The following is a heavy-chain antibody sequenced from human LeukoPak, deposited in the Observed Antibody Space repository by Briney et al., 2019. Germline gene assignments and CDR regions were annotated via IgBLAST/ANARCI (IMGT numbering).Heavy chain of an antibody. V-gene: IGHV4-61*02. Sequence: SETLSLTCTVSGGSISSGSYYWSWIRQPPGKGLEWIGRIYTSGSTNYNPSLKSRVTISVDTSKNQFSLKLSSVTAADTAVYYCARDPGGYSYGLYYYYYMDVWGKGTTVTVSS. J-gene: IGHJ6*03. CDR2: IYTSGST. CDR1: GGSISSGSYY. CDR3: ARDPGGYSYGLYYYYYMDV. D-gene: IGHD5-18*01.